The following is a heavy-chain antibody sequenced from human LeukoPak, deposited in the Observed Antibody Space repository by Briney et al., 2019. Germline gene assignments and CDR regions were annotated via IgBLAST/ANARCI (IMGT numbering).Heavy chain of an antibody. J-gene: IGHJ5*02. Sequence: GGSLRLSCAASGFTFRNAWMSWVRQAPGKGLEWVGRIKSKTDGGTTDYAAPVKGRFTISRDDSKNTLYLRMNSLKTEDTAVYYCTTDSYYDFWSGYWRFDPWGQGTLITVSS. CDR2: IKSKTDGGTT. V-gene: IGHV3-15*01. D-gene: IGHD3-3*01. CDR3: TTDSYYDFWSGYWRFDP. CDR1: GFTFRNAW.